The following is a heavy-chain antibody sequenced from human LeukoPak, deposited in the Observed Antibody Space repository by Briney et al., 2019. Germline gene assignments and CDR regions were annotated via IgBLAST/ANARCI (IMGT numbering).Heavy chain of an antibody. V-gene: IGHV3-7*01. CDR2: IKPDGSDS. D-gene: IGHD4-17*01. J-gene: IGHJ4*02. CDR3: ARLFGGVTTFDY. Sequence: GGSLRLSCAASGFTFSAFWMSWVRQGPGKGLEWVASIKPDGSDSHHVDSVMGLFTISRDNAKNLLYLQMNSLSAEDTAVYYCARLFGGVTTFDYWGQGALVTVSS. CDR1: GFTFSAFW.